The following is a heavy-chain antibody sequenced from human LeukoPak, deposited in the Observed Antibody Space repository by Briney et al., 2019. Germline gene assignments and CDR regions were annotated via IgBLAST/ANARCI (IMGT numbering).Heavy chain of an antibody. CDR3: ARAGPSYNWNINWFDP. J-gene: IGHJ5*02. D-gene: IGHD1-20*01. V-gene: IGHV4-30-2*01. Sequence: SETLSLTCTVSGGSISNDYWSWIRQPPGKGLEWIGYIYHSGSTYYNPSLKSRVTISVDRSKNQFSLKLSSVTAADTAVYYCARAGPSYNWNINWFDPWGQGTLVTVSS. CDR2: IYHSGST. CDR1: GGSISNDY.